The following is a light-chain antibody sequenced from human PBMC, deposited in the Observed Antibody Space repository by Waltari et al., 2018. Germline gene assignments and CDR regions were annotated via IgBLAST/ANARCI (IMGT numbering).Light chain of an antibody. CDR1: QTIGFS. V-gene: IGKV3-15*01. CDR3: QQYNNWPPGT. CDR2: HAS. Sequence: TVVTQSPATLSVSPGERATLSCRTSQTIGFSLAWYQQKPGQAPRLHIYHASTRATGIPDRFSGSGSESDFTLTISSLQSEDVAVYYCQQYNNWPPGTFGQGTKVEI. J-gene: IGKJ1*01.